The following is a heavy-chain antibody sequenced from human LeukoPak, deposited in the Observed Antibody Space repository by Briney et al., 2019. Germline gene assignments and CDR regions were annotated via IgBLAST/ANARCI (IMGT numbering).Heavy chain of an antibody. D-gene: IGHD6-25*01. CDR1: GGSISGYY. Sequence: SETLSLTCTVSGGSISGYYWSWIRQPPGKGLEWIGCIYSSGRTNYNPSLKSRVTISVDTSKNQFSLKLSSVTATDTAVYYWARYTSSGLMYWGQGTQVTVSS. V-gene: IGHV4-59*13. CDR3: ARYTSSGLMY. J-gene: IGHJ4*02. CDR2: IYSSGRT.